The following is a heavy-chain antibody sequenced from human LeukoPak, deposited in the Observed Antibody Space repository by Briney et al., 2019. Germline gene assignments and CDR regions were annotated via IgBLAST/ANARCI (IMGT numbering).Heavy chain of an antibody. CDR1: GGSFSGYY. V-gene: IGHV4-34*01. J-gene: IGHJ5*02. CDR3: ARVGLGYCSSTSCPNWFDP. D-gene: IGHD2-2*01. Sequence: SETLSLTCAVYGGSFSGYYWSWIRQPPGKGLEWIGEINHSGSTNCNPSLKSRVTISVDTSKNQFSLKLSSVTAADTAVYYCARVGLGYCSSTSCPNWFDPWGQGTLVTVSS. CDR2: INHSGST.